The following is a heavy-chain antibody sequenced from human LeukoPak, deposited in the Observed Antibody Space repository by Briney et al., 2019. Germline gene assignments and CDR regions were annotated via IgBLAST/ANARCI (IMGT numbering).Heavy chain of an antibody. CDR1: GFTFSDYY. V-gene: IGHV3-11*01. J-gene: IGHJ4*02. CDR2: ISSSGSTI. Sequence: GGSLRLSCAASGFTFSDYYMSWIRQAPGKGLEWVSYISSSGSTIYYADSVKGRFTISRDNAKNSLYLQMNSLRAKDTAVYYCARVAYYYDSSGYYYDYWGQGTLVTVSS. D-gene: IGHD3-22*01. CDR3: ARVAYYYDSSGYYYDY.